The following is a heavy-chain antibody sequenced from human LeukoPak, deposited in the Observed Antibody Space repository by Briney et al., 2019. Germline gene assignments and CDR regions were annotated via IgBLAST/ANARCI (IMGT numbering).Heavy chain of an antibody. J-gene: IGHJ5*02. D-gene: IGHD6-13*01. CDR2: IYTSGST. Sequence: SQTLSLTCTVSGGSISSGSYYWSWIRQPAGKGLEWIGRIYTSGSTYYNPSLKSRVTISLDTSKNQFSLKLSSVSAADTALYYCARAAITAAGRGWFDPWGQGTLVTVSS. CDR3: ARAAITAAGRGWFDP. V-gene: IGHV4-61*02. CDR1: GGSISSGSYY.